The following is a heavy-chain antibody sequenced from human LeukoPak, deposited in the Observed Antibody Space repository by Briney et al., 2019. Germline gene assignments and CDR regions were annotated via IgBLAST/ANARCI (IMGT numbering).Heavy chain of an antibody. Sequence: SQCLSLTCTVAGASISSGSTDSSWIRQPPGNGLEWIGSIYFSGSTSYNPSLKSRATLSVHTSKNPSSLKLSSLTAAHTAVYYCARAHNWNYYPWGQGALVTVSS. CDR2: IYFSGST. J-gene: IGHJ5*02. CDR3: ARAHNWNYYP. CDR1: GASISSGSTD. V-gene: IGHV4-31*03. D-gene: IGHD1-7*01.